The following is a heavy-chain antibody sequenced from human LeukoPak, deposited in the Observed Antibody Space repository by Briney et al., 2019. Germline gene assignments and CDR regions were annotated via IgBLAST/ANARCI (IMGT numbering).Heavy chain of an antibody. CDR2: IVPILGIA. J-gene: IGHJ4*02. V-gene: IGHV1-69*04. D-gene: IGHD3-22*01. CDR1: GYTFTSYG. Sequence: ASVKVSCKASGYTFTSYGISWVRQAPGQGLEWMGRIVPILGIANYAQKFQGRVTITADKSTSTAYMELSSLRSEDTAVYYCASDVDSSGYYYGSFYDFDYWGQGTLVTVSP. CDR3: ASDVDSSGYYYGSFYDFDY.